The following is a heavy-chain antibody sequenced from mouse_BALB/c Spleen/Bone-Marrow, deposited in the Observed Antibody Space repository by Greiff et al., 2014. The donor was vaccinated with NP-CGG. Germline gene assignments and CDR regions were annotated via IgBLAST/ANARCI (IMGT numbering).Heavy chain of an antibody. CDR1: GFSLTSYG. V-gene: IGHV2-9*02. J-gene: IGHJ2*01. CDR2: IWAGGST. D-gene: IGHD2-2*01. CDR3: ARRGNGYYFDY. Sequence: VQLQQSGPGLVAPSQSLSITCTVSGFSLTSYGVHWVRQPPGKGLEWLGVIWAGGSTNYNSALRSRPSISKDNSKSQFFLKMNILQTDYTAIYYGARRGNGYYFDYWGQGTTLTVSS.